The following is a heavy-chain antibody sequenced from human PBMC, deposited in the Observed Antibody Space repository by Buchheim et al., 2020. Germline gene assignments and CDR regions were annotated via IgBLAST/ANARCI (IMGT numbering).Heavy chain of an antibody. J-gene: IGHJ5*01. CDR3: ARDAADYGVRFWFDC. V-gene: IGHV3-48*01. D-gene: IGHD4/OR15-4a*01. CDR2: ITGSSGDI. CDR1: GFTFSAYS. Sequence: EAQLVESGGGLVQPGGSLRLTCAASGFTFSAYSMNWVRQAPGKGLEWISYITGSSGDIVYADSVRGRFSISRDNAKNSLYLKMNSLRAEDTAVYYCARDAADYGVRFWFDCWGQGT.